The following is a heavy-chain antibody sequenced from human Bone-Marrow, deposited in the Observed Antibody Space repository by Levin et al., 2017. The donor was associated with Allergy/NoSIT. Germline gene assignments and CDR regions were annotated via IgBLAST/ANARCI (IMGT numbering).Heavy chain of an antibody. CDR1: GFTFSTYW. Sequence: GGSLRLSCATSGFTFSTYWMSWVRQPPGKGLEWVANIKEDGSEKYYADFVKGRFTISRDNAKNSLYLQMNSLNTEDTAVYYCARNGGGDCWAYWGQGTLVTVSS. CDR3: ARNGGGDCWAY. V-gene: IGHV3-7*01. J-gene: IGHJ4*02. D-gene: IGHD2-21*02. CDR2: IKEDGSEK.